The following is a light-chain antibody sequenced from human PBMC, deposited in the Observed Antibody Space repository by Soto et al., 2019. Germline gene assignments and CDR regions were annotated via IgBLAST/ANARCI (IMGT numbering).Light chain of an antibody. Sequence: SYELTQPPSVSVAPGQTARITCGGNNIGSKSVHWYQQKTGQAPILVVYDDNDRPSGIPERFSGSNSGNTATLTISRVEAGDEADYYCQVWDTGSDHPDVFGHGTKVTVL. V-gene: IGLV3-21*02. CDR3: QVWDTGSDHPDV. CDR2: DDN. CDR1: NIGSKS. J-gene: IGLJ1*01.